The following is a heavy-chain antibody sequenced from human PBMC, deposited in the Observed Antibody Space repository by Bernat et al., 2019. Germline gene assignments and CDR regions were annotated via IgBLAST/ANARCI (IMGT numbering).Heavy chain of an antibody. D-gene: IGHD6-19*01. CDR2: ISYDGSNK. V-gene: IGHV3-30*18. Sequence: QVPLVESGGGVVQPGRSLRLSCAASGFTFSSYGMHWVRQAPGKGLEWVAVISYDGSNKYYADSVKGRFTISRDNSKNTLYLQMNSLRAEDTAVYYCAKLAVAGINDYWGQGTLVTVSS. J-gene: IGHJ4*02. CDR3: AKLAVAGINDY. CDR1: GFTFSSYG.